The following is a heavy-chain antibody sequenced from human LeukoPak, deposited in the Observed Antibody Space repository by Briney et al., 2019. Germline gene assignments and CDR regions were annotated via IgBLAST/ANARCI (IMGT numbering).Heavy chain of an antibody. CDR1: GFTFSSYS. V-gene: IGHV3-21*01. CDR3: ARDGSRELGGEWELNYFDY. J-gene: IGHJ4*02. CDR2: ISSSSSYI. D-gene: IGHD1-26*01. Sequence: GGSLRLSCAASGFTFSSYSMNWVRQAPGKGLEWVSSISSSSSYIYYADSVKGRFTISRDNAKNSLYLQMNSLRAEDTAVYYCARDGSRELGGEWELNYFDYWGQGTLVTVSS.